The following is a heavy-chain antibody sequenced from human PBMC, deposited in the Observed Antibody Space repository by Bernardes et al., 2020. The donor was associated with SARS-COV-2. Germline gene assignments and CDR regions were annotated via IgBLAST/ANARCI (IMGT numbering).Heavy chain of an antibody. D-gene: IGHD6-19*01. Sequence: GESLKISCKGSGYSFAKFWIGWVRQMPGKGLEWMGIIYPGDSDTRYSPSFQGQVTMSADKSISTAYLQWSSLKASDTAMYYCARHISSGPNNWYLDLWGRGTLVSVSS. CDR1: GYSFAKFW. V-gene: IGHV5-51*01. J-gene: IGHJ2*01. CDR3: ARHISSGPNNWYLDL. CDR2: IYPGDSDT.